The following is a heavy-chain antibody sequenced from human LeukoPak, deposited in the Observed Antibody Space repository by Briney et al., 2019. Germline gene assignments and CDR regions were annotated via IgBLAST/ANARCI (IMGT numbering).Heavy chain of an antibody. D-gene: IGHD7-27*01. J-gene: IGHJ4*02. Sequence: PSETLSLTCSVSGGSITTYYWTWIRQPPGKGLEWIGYINYSGSTSHNPSLNSRVTMSLDTSKNQFSLKLNSATAADTAIYYCARNRRSNWESLSFIDYWGQGTLVTVSS. CDR2: INYSGST. CDR3: ARNRRSNWESLSFIDY. V-gene: IGHV4-59*08. CDR1: GGSITTYY.